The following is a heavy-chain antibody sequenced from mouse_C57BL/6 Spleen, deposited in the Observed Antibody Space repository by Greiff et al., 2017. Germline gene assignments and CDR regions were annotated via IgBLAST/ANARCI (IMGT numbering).Heavy chain of an antibody. Sequence: VQLQQSGAELVRPGTSVKMSCKASGYTFTNYWIGWAKQRPGHGLEWIGDLYPGGGYTNYNEKFKGKAPLTADKSSSTAYMQFSSLTSEDSAIYYCARYSSGYVRFAYWGQGTLVTVSA. V-gene: IGHV1-63*01. CDR3: ARYSSGYVRFAY. D-gene: IGHD3-2*02. CDR1: GYTFTNYW. J-gene: IGHJ3*01. CDR2: LYPGGGYT.